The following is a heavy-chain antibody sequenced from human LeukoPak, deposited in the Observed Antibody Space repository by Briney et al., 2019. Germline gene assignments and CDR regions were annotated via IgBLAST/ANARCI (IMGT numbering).Heavy chain of an antibody. J-gene: IGHJ4*01. CDR1: GFTFSGYN. V-gene: IGHV3-48*01. Sequence: QPGGSLRLSCAASGFTFSGYNMNWVRQAPGKGLEWVSYISGSSSTMYYADSVKGRFTISRDNAKSSLYLHMNSLRAEDTAVYYCARVLTGYTSGYYGHGTLVTVSS. CDR3: ARVLTGYTSGY. CDR2: ISGSSSTM. D-gene: IGHD6-19*01.